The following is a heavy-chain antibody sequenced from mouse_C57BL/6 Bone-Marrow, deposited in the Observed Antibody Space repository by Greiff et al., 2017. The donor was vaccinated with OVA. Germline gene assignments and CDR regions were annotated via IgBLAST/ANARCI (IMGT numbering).Heavy chain of an antibody. CDR2: IWWDDAK. D-gene: IGHD2-3*01. Sequence: QVTLKESGPGILQPSQTLSLTCSFSGFSLSTFGMGVGWIRQPSGKGLEWLAHIWWDDAKYYNPALKSRLTISKDTSKNQVFLKIANVDTADTATYYCARAIYDGYYVYFDVWGTGTAVTVSS. J-gene: IGHJ1*03. V-gene: IGHV8-8*01. CDR1: GFSLSTFGMG. CDR3: ARAIYDGYYVYFDV.